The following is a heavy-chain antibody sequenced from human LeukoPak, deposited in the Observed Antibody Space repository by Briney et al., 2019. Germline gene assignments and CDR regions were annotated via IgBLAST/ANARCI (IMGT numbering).Heavy chain of an antibody. CDR2: ISGSGGST. CDR1: GFTFSSYG. V-gene: IGHV3-23*01. D-gene: IGHD3-10*01. CDR3: AKDGSGGGLRYFDY. J-gene: IGHJ4*02. Sequence: GGSLRLSCAASGFTFSSYGMSWVRQAPGKGLEWVSAISGSGGSTYYADSVKGRFTISRDNSKNTLYLQMNRLRAEDTAVYYCAKDGSGGGLRYFDYWGQGTLVTVSS.